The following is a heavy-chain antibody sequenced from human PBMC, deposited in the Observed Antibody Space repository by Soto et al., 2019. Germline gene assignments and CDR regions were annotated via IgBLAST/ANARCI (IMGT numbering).Heavy chain of an antibody. Sequence: EASVKVSCKASGYTFTSYGISWVRQAPGQGLEWMGWISAYNGNTNYARKLQGRVTMTTDTSTSTAYMELRSLRSDDTFVYYCARDQPLYYDFWSGHTEHPNWFDPWGQGTLVTVSS. J-gene: IGHJ5*02. D-gene: IGHD3-3*01. CDR1: GYTFTSYG. V-gene: IGHV1-18*01. CDR3: ARDQPLYYDFWSGHTEHPNWFDP. CDR2: ISAYNGNT.